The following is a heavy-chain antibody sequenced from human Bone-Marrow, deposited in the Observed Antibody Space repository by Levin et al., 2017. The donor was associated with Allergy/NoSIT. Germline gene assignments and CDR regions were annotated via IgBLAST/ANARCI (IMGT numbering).Heavy chain of an antibody. V-gene: IGHV3-30-3*01. D-gene: IGHD1-14*01. CDR1: GFTFRTYP. Sequence: AGESLKISCAASGFTFRTYPMHWVRQAPGKGLEWVATILYGGDRKYYAESFQGRFTISRDDSKNTLYLQMNRLRSEDTSVYYCAREMNRFKGPLDLWGQGTLVTVSS. CDR3: AREMNRFKGPLDL. CDR2: ILYGGDRK. J-gene: IGHJ4*02.